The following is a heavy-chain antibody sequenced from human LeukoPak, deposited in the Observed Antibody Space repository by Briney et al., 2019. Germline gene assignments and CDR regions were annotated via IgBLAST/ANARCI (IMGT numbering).Heavy chain of an antibody. CDR2: FNPTGGST. CDR3: ARAHQGAMFYDN. V-gene: IGHV1-46*01. CDR1: GYPFANNY. Sequence: ASVKVSCKASGYPFANNYIHWVRQAPGQGLEWMGLFNPTGGSTSYGRKFQGRLTMTGDTSTSTIYMELSSLRPNDTAMYYCARAHQGAMFYDNWGQGTLVTVSS. D-gene: IGHD3-10*02. J-gene: IGHJ4*02.